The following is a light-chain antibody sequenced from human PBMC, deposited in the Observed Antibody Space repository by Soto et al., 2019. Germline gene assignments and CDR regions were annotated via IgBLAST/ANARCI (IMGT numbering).Light chain of an antibody. CDR1: QSVSSSY. J-gene: IGKJ2*01. V-gene: IGKV3-20*01. CDR3: QQHGSSPHT. CDR2: GAS. Sequence: EIVLTQSPGTLSLSPGERATLSCRASQSVSSSYLAWYQQKPGQAPGLLIYGASSRATGIPDRFSGSGSGTDFNLTISRLDPEDFTMYYCQQHGSSPHTFGQVTKVEIK.